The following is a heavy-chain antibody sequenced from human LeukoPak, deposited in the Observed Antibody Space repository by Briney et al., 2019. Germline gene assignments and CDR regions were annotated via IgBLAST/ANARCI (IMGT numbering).Heavy chain of an antibody. D-gene: IGHD2-2*01. CDR3: ARSPGYCSSTSCYAYYYYGMDV. V-gene: IGHV4-59*01. CDR1: GGSISSYY. CDR2: IYYSGST. Sequence: PSETLSLTCTVSGGSISSYYWSWIRQPPGKGLEWIGYIYYSGSTNYSPSLKSRVTISVDTSKNQFSLKLSSVTAADTAVYYCARSPGYCSSTSCYAYYYYGMDVWGQGTTVTVSS. J-gene: IGHJ6*02.